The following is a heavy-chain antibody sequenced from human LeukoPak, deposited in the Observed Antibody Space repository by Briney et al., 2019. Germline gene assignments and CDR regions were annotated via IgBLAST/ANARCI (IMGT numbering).Heavy chain of an antibody. CDR2: IYYSGST. CDR1: GGSNSSYY. D-gene: IGHD2-2*01. Sequence: PSETLSLTCTVSGGSNSSYYWSWIRQPPGKGLEWIGYIYYSGSTNYNPSLKSRVTISVDTSKNQFSLKLSSVTAADTAVYYCARTVVARLGAFDIWGQGTMVTVSS. CDR3: ARTVVARLGAFDI. V-gene: IGHV4-59*01. J-gene: IGHJ3*02.